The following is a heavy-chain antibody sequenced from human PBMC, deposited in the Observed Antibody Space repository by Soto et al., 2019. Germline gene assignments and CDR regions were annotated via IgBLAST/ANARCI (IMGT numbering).Heavy chain of an antibody. J-gene: IGHJ5*02. CDR2: IWYDGSNK. CDR3: ARDPAFGGVLVSVGLWFDR. V-gene: IGHV3-33*01. Sequence: QVQLVESGGGVVQPGRSLRLSCAASGFTFSSYGMHWVRQAPGKGLEWVAVIWYDGSNKYYADSVKGRFTISRDNSKNKVYLQMNSVRAEDTAVYYCARDPAFGGVLVSVGLWFDRWGQGTLVNVSS. D-gene: IGHD3-16*01. CDR1: GFTFSSYG.